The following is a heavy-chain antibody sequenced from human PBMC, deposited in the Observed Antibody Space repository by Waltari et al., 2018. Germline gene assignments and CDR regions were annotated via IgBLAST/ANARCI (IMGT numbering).Heavy chain of an antibody. J-gene: IGHJ4*02. CDR1: GYSISICSY. Sequence: QVQLQESCPGLVKPSETLSLTCAVSGYSISICSYWGWIRQPPGKGREWIGSIYHSGSTFYNPSLKSRVTISVDTSKNQFSLKLSSVTAADTAVYYCARDTPAPRITGATSVDYWGQGTLVTVSS. CDR2: IYHSGST. CDR3: ARDTPAPRITGATSVDY. D-gene: IGHD1-20*01. V-gene: IGHV4-38-2*02.